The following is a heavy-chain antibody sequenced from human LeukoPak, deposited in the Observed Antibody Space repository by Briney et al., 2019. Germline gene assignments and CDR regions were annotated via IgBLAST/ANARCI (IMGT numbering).Heavy chain of an antibody. CDR3: ARPGGSSSWPHFDY. Sequence: SETLSLTCAVYGGSFSGYYWSWIRQPPGKGLEWIGEINHSGSTNYNPSLKSRVTISVDASKNQFSLKLSSVTAADTAVYYCARPGGSSSWPHFDYWGQGTLVTVSS. CDR1: GGSFSGYY. J-gene: IGHJ4*02. V-gene: IGHV4-34*01. D-gene: IGHD6-13*01. CDR2: INHSGST.